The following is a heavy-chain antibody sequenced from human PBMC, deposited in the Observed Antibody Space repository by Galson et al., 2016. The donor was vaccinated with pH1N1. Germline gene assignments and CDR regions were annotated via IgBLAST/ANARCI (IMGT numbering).Heavy chain of an antibody. V-gene: IGHV3-30*02. D-gene: IGHD4-17*01. CDR2: IRFDGSNR. J-gene: IGHJ4*02. Sequence: SLRLSCAASGFTFSSYNMHWVRQAPGKGPERVAFIRFDGSNRKYASSLKGRFHITRDNSKNTLYLQMYSLRTEDTALYSCARDPQGYYGDYVGFHYWGQGTLVTVSS. CDR3: ARDPQGYYGDYVGFHY. CDR1: GFTFSSYN.